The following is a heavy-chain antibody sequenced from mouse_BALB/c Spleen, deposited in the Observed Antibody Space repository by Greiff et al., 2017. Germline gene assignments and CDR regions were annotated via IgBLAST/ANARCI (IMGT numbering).Heavy chain of an antibody. V-gene: IGHV14-3*02. J-gene: IGHJ4*01. CDR1: GFNIKDTS. Sequence: EVQLHQSGAELVKPGASVKLSCTASGFNIKDTSMPWVKQRPEPGLEWIGRIDPANGNTKYDPKFQGKATITADTSSNTAYLQLSSLPSEDTAVYYCARGSPYYYAMDYWGQGTSVTVSS. CDR3: ARGSPYYYAMDY. CDR2: IDPANGNT.